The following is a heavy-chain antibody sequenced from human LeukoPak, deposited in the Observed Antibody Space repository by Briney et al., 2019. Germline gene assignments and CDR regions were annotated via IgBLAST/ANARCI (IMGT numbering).Heavy chain of an antibody. CDR2: IDSGGST. V-gene: IGHV3-66*01. CDR1: GFTVSSNY. D-gene: IGHD6-19*01. J-gene: IGHJ4*02. CDR3: ARERIALAGRAYYFDY. Sequence: GGSLRLSCAASGFTVSSNYMSWVRQAPGKGLEWVSVIDSGGSTYYADAVKGRFTISRDNSKNTLHLQMNSLRAEDTAVYYCARERIALAGRAYYFDYWGQGTLVTVSS.